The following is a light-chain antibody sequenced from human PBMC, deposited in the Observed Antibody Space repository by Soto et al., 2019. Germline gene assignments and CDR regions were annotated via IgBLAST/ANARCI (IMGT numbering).Light chain of an antibody. Sequence: ELILTQSPGTLSLSPGERATLSCRASESVRSSYLAWYQQKPGQAPRLLIYGASSRATDIPDRFSGSGSGTDFSLTISRLEPEDFAVYYCPQYGSSPTFGQGTKVEIK. CDR3: PQYGSSPT. CDR1: ESVRSSY. CDR2: GAS. J-gene: IGKJ1*01. V-gene: IGKV3-20*01.